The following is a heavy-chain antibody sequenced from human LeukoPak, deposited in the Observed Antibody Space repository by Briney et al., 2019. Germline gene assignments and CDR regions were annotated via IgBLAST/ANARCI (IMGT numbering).Heavy chain of an antibody. J-gene: IGHJ4*02. Sequence: GRSLRLSCAASGFTFSTYAMHWVRQAPGKGLEGGAVISYDGSNKYYADSVKGRFTISRDNSKNTLFLQMNSLRAEDTAVYYCARVLVGAFDYWGQGTLVTVSS. CDR1: GFTFSTYA. CDR3: ARVLVGAFDY. CDR2: ISYDGSNK. D-gene: IGHD1-26*01. V-gene: IGHV3-30-3*01.